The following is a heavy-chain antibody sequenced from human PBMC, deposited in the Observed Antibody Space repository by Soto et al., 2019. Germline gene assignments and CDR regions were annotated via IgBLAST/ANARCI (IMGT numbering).Heavy chain of an antibody. Sequence: EVQLVESGGGLVQPGGSLRLSCAASGFTVSINYMSWVRQAPGKGLEWVSVIYSGGSTYYAYSVKGRFTISRHNSKNTLYLQMNSLRAEDTAVYYCARGLVVAATSDAFDIWGQGTMVTVSS. CDR1: GFTVSINY. J-gene: IGHJ3*02. CDR3: ARGLVVAATSDAFDI. CDR2: IYSGGST. D-gene: IGHD2-15*01. V-gene: IGHV3-53*04.